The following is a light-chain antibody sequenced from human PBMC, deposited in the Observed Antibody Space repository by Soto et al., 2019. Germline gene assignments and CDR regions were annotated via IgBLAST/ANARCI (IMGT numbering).Light chain of an antibody. V-gene: IGKV1-5*01. J-gene: IGKJ2*01. CDR2: DAS. CDR1: QSINTW. CDR3: QQYDGH. Sequence: DLRLTQSPSTVSASVGDRVTITCRASQSINTWWAWYQQKPGKAPRVLIYDASSLQSGVPSRFGGSGSGTEFTLTISSLEPDDFATYYCQQYDGHFGQGTKLEIK.